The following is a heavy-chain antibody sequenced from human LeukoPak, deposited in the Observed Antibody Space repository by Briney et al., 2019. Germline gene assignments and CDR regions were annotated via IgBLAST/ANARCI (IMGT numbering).Heavy chain of an antibody. CDR1: GGSFSIYY. CDR2: IFTSGNT. CDR3: AREDSGSYYNFYYFYMDV. D-gene: IGHD3-10*01. J-gene: IGHJ6*03. Sequence: SETLSLTCTVSGGSFSIYYWSWIRQPAGKGLEWIGRIFTSGNTNYNPSLKSRVTLSVDTSKTQFYLSLSSVTAADTAVYYCAREDSGSYYNFYYFYMDVWGKGTTVTISS. V-gene: IGHV4-4*07.